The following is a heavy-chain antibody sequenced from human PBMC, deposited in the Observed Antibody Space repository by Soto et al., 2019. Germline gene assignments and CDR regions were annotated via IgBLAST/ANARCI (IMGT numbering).Heavy chain of an antibody. CDR2: ISGSGGST. V-gene: IGHV3-23*01. D-gene: IGHD2-2*01. CDR1: GFTFSSYA. Sequence: EVQLLESGGGLVQPGGSLRLSCAASGFTFSSYAMSWVRQAPGKGLEWVSAISGSGGSTYYADSVKSLFTISRDNSKNTLYRQMNSLRAEDTAVYYCAKDCSSTSCSSAFDYWGQGTLVTVSS. CDR3: AKDCSSTSCSSAFDY. J-gene: IGHJ4*02.